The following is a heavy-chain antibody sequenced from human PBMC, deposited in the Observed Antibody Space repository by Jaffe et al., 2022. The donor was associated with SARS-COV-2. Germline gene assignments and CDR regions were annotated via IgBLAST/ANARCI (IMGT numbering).Heavy chain of an antibody. CDR3: ARESNRAHDS. V-gene: IGHV1-2*02. CDR1: GYTFSDYF. D-gene: IGHD3-10*01. J-gene: IGHJ4*02. CDR2: INPYSGT. Sequence: QVQLVQSGAEVKKPGASVKVSCKASGYTFSDYFMHWVRQAPGQGLEWMGWINPYSGTTYAQNFQGRVTVTRDTSTRTTYMELSGLRSDDTAVYYCARESNRAHDSWGQGTLVTVSS.